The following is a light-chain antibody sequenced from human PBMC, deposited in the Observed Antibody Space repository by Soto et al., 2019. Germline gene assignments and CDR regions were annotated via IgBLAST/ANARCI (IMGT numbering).Light chain of an antibody. J-gene: IGKJ1*01. Sequence: DIQMTQSPSTLSASVGDRVTITCRASENIKNWLAWYQQTAGKAPKVLISDASRLEAGVPSRFSGSGSGTDFTLTITGLQTEDFGTYYCQQYDVHPRTFGQGTKVDIK. CDR1: ENIKNW. CDR2: DAS. CDR3: QQYDVHPRT. V-gene: IGKV1-5*01.